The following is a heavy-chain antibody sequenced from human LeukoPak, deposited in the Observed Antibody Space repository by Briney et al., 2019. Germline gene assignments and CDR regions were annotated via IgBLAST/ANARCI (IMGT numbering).Heavy chain of an antibody. CDR3: ASISSSLRYFDY. CDR1: GFTFSDYY. CDR2: IYYSGST. Sequence: PGGSLRLSCAASGFTFSDYYWSWIRQPPGKGLEWIGYIYYSGSTNYNPSLKSRVTISVDTSKNQFSLKLSSVTAADTAVYYCASISSSLRYFDYWGQGTLVTVSS. J-gene: IGHJ4*02. V-gene: IGHV4-59*01. D-gene: IGHD6-6*01.